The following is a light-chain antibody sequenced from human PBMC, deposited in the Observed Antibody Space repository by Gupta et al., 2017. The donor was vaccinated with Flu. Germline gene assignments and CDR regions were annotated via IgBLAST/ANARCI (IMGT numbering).Light chain of an antibody. V-gene: IGLV3-21*02. J-gene: IGLJ7*01. CDR1: NIGSRS. CDR2: DDT. Sequence: SYVLTQPPAVSVAPGQTARITCGVDNIGSRSVHWYQQRAGQAPLLDVYDDTDPPSGIPGRFSGYISGNTATLTITRVEVGDEADYYCQLWGGDHAVFGGGTNLTVL. CDR3: QLWGGDHAV.